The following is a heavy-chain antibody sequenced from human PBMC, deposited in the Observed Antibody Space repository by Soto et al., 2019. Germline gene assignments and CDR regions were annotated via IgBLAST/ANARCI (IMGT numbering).Heavy chain of an antibody. CDR1: GGSISSYY. V-gene: IGHV4-59*01. CDR2: IYYSGST. J-gene: IGHJ6*02. CDR3: ARVPPGYQLPYYYYYGMDV. Sequence: PSETLSLTCTVSGGSISSYYGSWIRQPPGKGLEWIGYIYYSGSTNYNPSLKSRVTISVDTSKNQFSLKLSSVTAADTAVYYCARVPPGYQLPYYYYYGMDVWGQGTTVTVSS. D-gene: IGHD2-2*01.